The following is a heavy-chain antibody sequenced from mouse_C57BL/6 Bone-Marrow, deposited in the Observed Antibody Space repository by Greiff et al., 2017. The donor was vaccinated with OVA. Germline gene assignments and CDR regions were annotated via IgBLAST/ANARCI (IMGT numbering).Heavy chain of an antibody. CDR3: ASTGPFAY. CDR2: ISYDGSN. J-gene: IGHJ3*01. Sequence: EVQLVESGPGLVKPSQSLSLTCSVTGYSITSGYYWNWIRQFPGNKLEWMGYISYDGSNNYNPSLKNRISITRDTSKNHFFLKLNSVTTEDTATYYCASTGPFAYWGQGTLVTVSA. D-gene: IGHD1-1*01. V-gene: IGHV3-6*01. CDR1: GYSITSGYY.